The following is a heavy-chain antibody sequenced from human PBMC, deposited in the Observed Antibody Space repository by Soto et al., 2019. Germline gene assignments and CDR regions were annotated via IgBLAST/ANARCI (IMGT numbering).Heavy chain of an antibody. CDR1: GFTFSTYS. CDR2: IDGSKNSFT. V-gene: IGHV3-48*02. Sequence: EVQLVESGGGLVQPGGSLRLSCAASGFTFSTYSMNWVRQAPGKGLEWVSNIDGSKNSFTYYADSVKGRFTISRDNAKNSLYLQMSSLRDEDTAVYYCARDLNYFGELIFDSWGQGILVTVSS. D-gene: IGHD3-10*01. CDR3: ARDLNYFGELIFDS. J-gene: IGHJ4*02.